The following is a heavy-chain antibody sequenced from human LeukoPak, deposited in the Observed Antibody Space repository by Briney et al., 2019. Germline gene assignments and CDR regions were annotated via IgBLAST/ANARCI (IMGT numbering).Heavy chain of an antibody. Sequence: AASVKVSCKASGYTFTGYYMHWVRQAPGKGLEWMGGFDPEDGETIYAQKFQGRVTMTEDTSTDTAYMELSSLRSEDTAVYYCALVRDYFDWFDPWGQGTLVTVSS. CDR3: ALVRDYFDWFDP. J-gene: IGHJ5*02. CDR1: GYTFTGYY. D-gene: IGHD3-10*01. V-gene: IGHV1-24*01. CDR2: FDPEDGET.